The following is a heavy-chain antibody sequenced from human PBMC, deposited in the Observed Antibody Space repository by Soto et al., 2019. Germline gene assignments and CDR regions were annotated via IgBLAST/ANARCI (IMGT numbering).Heavy chain of an antibody. Sequence: PSETLSLTCTFSGGSISSYYWSWIRQPPGKGLEWIGYIYYSGSTNYNPSLKSRVTISVDTSKNQFSLKLSSVTAADTAVYYCARVWGGAFDIWGQGTMVT. V-gene: IGHV4-59*01. J-gene: IGHJ3*02. CDR2: IYYSGST. D-gene: IGHD3-10*01. CDR3: ARVWGGAFDI. CDR1: GGSISSYY.